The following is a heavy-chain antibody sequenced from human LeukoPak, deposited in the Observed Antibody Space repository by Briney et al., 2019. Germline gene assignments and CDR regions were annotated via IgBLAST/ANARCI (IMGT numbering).Heavy chain of an antibody. CDR1: GGSISSSSYY. D-gene: IGHD2/OR15-2a*01. J-gene: IGHJ4*02. Sequence: SSETLSLTCTVSGGSISSSSYYWGWIRQPPGKGLEWIGSIYYSGSTYYNPSLKSRVTISVDTSKNQFSLKLSSVTAADTAVYYCARHVRRRQVDYWGQGTLVTVSS. V-gene: IGHV4-39*01. CDR3: ARHVRRRQVDY. CDR2: IYYSGST.